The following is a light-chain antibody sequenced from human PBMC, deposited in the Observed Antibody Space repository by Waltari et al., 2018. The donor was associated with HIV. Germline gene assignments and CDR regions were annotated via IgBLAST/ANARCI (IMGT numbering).Light chain of an antibody. J-gene: IGLJ1*01. V-gene: IGLV2-23*02. Sequence: QSALTQPASVSGSPGQSITISCTVTSSDVGSYNLASWYQQHPGKAPNLMIYEVSKRPSGVSNRFSGSKSGNTASLTISGLQAEDEADYYCCSYAGSSYVFGTGTKVTVL. CDR2: EVS. CDR3: CSYAGSSYV. CDR1: SSDVGSYNL.